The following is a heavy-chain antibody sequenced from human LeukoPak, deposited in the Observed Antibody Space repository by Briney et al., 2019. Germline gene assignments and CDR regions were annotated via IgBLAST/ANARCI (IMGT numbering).Heavy chain of an antibody. CDR2: IFYSGSA. Sequence: SETLSLTCTVSGGPISSSDHYWGWIRQPPGKGLQWIGNIFYSGSAYYNPSLESRVATSVDTSKSQFSLKLTSVTAADTAVYYCARHQRSITWYNAEAFDIWGQGTMVTVSS. V-gene: IGHV4-39*01. J-gene: IGHJ3*02. CDR1: GGPISSSDHY. CDR3: ARHQRSITWYNAEAFDI. D-gene: IGHD1-1*01.